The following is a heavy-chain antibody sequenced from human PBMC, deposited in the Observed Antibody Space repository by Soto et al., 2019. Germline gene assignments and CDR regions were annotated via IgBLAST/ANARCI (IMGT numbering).Heavy chain of an antibody. CDR3: VKSPRRDYEPPWDY. V-gene: IGHV3-30*18. CDR1: GFTFSSYG. D-gene: IGHD4-17*01. J-gene: IGHJ4*01. Sequence: GGSLRLSCAASGFTFSSYGMHWVRQAPGKGLEWVSGISYDGSNKYYADSVKGRFTVSRDNSKNTLYLQMSRLRAEDTAVYFCVKSPRRDYEPPWDYWGHGTQVTVSS. CDR2: ISYDGSNK.